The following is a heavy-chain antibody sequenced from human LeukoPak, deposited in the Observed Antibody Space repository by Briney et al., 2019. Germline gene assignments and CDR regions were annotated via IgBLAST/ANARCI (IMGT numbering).Heavy chain of an antibody. CDR1: GFTFSSYS. V-gene: IGHV3-21*01. CDR2: ISSSGTYV. Sequence: GGSMRLSCAASGFTFSSYSMNWVRQAPGKGLEWVSSISSSGTYVYYADSVKGRFTISRDNAKNSLSLQMNSLRADDAAVYYCARASSKQLAGYLPDGFDIWGQGTMGPVSS. D-gene: IGHD3-9*01. CDR3: ARASSKQLAGYLPDGFDI. J-gene: IGHJ3*02.